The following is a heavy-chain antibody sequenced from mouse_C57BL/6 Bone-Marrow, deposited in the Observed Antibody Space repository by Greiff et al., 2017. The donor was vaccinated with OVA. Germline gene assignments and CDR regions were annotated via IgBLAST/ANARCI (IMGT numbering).Heavy chain of an antibody. CDR1: GYTFTSYW. CDR2: IRPNSGST. J-gene: IGHJ2*01. D-gene: IGHD1-1*01. Sequence: QVQLQQPGAELVKPGASVKLSCKASGYTFTSYWMHWVKQRPGQGLEWIGMIRPNSGSTNYNEKFKSKATLTVDKSSSTAYMQLSSLTSEDSAVYYCARDYYGSSPDYWGQGTTLTVSS. CDR3: ARDYYGSSPDY. V-gene: IGHV1-64*01.